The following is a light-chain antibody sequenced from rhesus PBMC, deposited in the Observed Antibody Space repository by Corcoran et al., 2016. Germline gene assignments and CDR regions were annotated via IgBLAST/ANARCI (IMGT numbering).Light chain of an antibody. V-gene: IGKV1-28*03. Sequence: DIQMTQSPSSLSASVGDTVTITCRASQGISSYLNWFQQQPGKAPKLLFYDASSLESGVPSRFSGSGSGTDFTLTISSLQPEDFAAYYCLQHNSYPFTFGPGTKLDIK. CDR1: QGISSY. J-gene: IGKJ3*01. CDR2: DAS. CDR3: LQHNSYPFT.